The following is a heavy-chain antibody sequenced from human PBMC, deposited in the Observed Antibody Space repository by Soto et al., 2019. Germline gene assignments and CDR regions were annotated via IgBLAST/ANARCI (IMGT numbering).Heavy chain of an antibody. Sequence: EVQLVESGGGLVQPGGSLRLSCVASGFTFSSYWMHWVRQAPGKGPVWVSRINSDGSSTNYADSVKGRFTISRDNAENTLYLQMNSLGAEDTAVYYCARPTNGYNWVVTLGGWGQGTLVTVSS. CDR1: GFTFSSYW. J-gene: IGHJ4*02. D-gene: IGHD3-16*01. CDR3: ARPTNGYNWVVTLGG. CDR2: INSDGSST. V-gene: IGHV3-74*01.